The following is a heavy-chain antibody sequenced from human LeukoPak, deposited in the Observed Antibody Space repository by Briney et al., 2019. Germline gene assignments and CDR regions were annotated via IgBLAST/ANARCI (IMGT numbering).Heavy chain of an antibody. Sequence: PGRSLRLSCAASGSTFDDYAMHWVRQAPGKGLEWVSGISWSSGNRGYADSVKGRFTISRDNAKNSLYLQMNSLRPEDTALYYCAKDSYGDYYYMDVWGQGTTVTVSS. CDR3: AKDSYGDYYYMDV. V-gene: IGHV3-9*01. D-gene: IGHD4-17*01. J-gene: IGHJ6*02. CDR1: GSTFDDYA. CDR2: ISWSSGNR.